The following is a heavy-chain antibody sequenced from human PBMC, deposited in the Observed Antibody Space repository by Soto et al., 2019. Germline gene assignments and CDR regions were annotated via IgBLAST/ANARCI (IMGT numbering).Heavy chain of an antibody. J-gene: IGHJ5*02. CDR1: GFTVSSNY. V-gene: IGHV3-66*01. D-gene: IGHD3-22*01. CDR2: IYSGGST. Sequence: EVQLVESGGGLVQPGGSLRLSCAASGFTVSSNYMSWVRQAPGKGLEWVSVIYSGGSTYYADSVKGRFTISRDNSTNTLYLQMNSLRAEDTAVYYCARYYYDSSGRFDPWGQGTLVTVSS. CDR3: ARYYYDSSGRFDP.